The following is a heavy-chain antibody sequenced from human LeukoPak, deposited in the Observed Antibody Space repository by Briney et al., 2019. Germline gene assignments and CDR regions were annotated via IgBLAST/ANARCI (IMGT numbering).Heavy chain of an antibody. CDR3: ARGVVVVPAAMRDAFDI. Sequence: SETLSLTCTVSGGSISSYYWSWIRQPPGKGLEWIGYIYYSGSTNYNPSLKSRVTISVDTSKNQFSLKLSSVTAADTAVYYCARGVVVVPAAMRDAFDIWGQGTMVTVSS. V-gene: IGHV4-59*01. CDR1: GGSISSYY. J-gene: IGHJ3*02. D-gene: IGHD2-2*01. CDR2: IYYSGST.